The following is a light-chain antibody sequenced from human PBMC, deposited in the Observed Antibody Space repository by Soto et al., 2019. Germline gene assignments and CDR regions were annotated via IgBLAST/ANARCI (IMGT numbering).Light chain of an antibody. CDR3: SSYTSSSTLEV. J-gene: IGLJ1*01. V-gene: IGLV2-14*01. CDR2: EVS. CDR1: SSDVGGYNY. Sequence: TQPASVSGSPGQSITISCTGTSSDVGGYNYVSWYQQHPGKAPKLMIYEVSNRPSGVSNRFSGSKSGNTASLTISGLQAEDEADYYCSSYTSSSTLEVFGTGTKLTVL.